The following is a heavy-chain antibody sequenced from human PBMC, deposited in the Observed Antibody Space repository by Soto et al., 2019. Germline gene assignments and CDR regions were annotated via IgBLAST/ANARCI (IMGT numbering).Heavy chain of an antibody. CDR3: AKDHQVGYGDYTIYYYFDY. CDR2: ISGSGGST. D-gene: IGHD4-17*01. Sequence: GGSLRLSCAASGFTFSSYAMSWVRQAPGKGLEWVSAISGSGGSTYYADSVKGRFTISRDNSKNTLYLQMNSLRAEDTAVYYCAKDHQVGYGDYTIYYYFDYWGQGTLVTVSS. CDR1: GFTFSSYA. V-gene: IGHV3-23*01. J-gene: IGHJ4*02.